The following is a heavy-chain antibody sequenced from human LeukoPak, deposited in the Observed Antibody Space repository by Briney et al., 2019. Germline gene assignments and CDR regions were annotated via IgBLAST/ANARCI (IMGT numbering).Heavy chain of an antibody. CDR1: GFTFSSYG. D-gene: IGHD3-9*01. CDR3: AKDPAYYDILTGLDY. J-gene: IGHJ4*02. Sequence: GGSLRLSCAASGFTFSSYGMHWVRQAPGKGLEWVAFIRYDGSNKYYADSVKGRFTISRDDSKNTLYLQMNSLRAEDTAVYYCAKDPAYYDILTGLDYWGQGTLVTVSS. CDR2: IRYDGSNK. V-gene: IGHV3-30*02.